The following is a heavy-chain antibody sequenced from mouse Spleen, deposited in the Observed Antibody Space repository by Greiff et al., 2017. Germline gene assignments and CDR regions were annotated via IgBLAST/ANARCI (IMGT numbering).Heavy chain of an antibody. Sequence: DVKLVESGGGLVKPGGSLKLSCAASGFTFSSYAMSWVRQTPEKRLEWVATISSGGSYTYYPDSVKGRFTISRDNAKNTLYLQMSSLRSEDTAMYYCARQTYLYYFDYWGQGTTLTVSS. J-gene: IGHJ2*01. CDR2: ISSGGSYT. D-gene: IGHD5-1*01. V-gene: IGHV5-9-3*01. CDR1: GFTFSSYA. CDR3: ARQTYLYYFDY.